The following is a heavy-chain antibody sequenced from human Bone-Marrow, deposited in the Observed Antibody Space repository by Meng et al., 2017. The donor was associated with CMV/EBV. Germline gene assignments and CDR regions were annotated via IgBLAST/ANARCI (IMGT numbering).Heavy chain of an antibody. Sequence: GGSLRLSCAASGFTFSSYAMSWVRQAPGKGLEWVSVIYSGGSSTYYADSVKGRFTISRDNSKNTLYLQMNSLRAEDTAVYYCARDSHRLYDFWSGYEYYYYYYGMDVWGQGTTVTVSS. CDR3: ARDSHRLYDFWSGYEYYYYYYGMDV. V-gene: IGHV3-23*03. D-gene: IGHD3-3*01. CDR2: IYSGGSST. CDR1: GFTFSSYA. J-gene: IGHJ6*02.